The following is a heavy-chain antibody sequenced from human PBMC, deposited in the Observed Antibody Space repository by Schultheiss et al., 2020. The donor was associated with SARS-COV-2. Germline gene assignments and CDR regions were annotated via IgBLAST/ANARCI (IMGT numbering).Heavy chain of an antibody. CDR3: ARGHFSFGGVIDIPFDY. J-gene: IGHJ4*02. D-gene: IGHD3-16*02. V-gene: IGHV4-39*01. CDR2: IYYSGST. CDR1: GGSISSSSYY. Sequence: SETLSLTCTVSGGSISSSSYYWGWIRQPPGKGLEWIGSIYYSGSTYYNPSLKSRVTISVDTSKNQFSLKLSSVTAADTAVYYCARGHFSFGGVIDIPFDYWGQGTLVTVSS.